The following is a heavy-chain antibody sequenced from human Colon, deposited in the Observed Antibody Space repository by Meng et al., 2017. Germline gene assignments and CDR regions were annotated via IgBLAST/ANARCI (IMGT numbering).Heavy chain of an antibody. V-gene: IGHV3-49*04. Sequence: GGSLRLSCTASGFTFGDYAMSWARQVPGKGLEWVSFIRSKAYGETIEYAASVKGRFTITRDDSKSIAYLQMNSLKTEDTAVYYCIRGQRGDYWGQGTLVTVSS. J-gene: IGHJ4*02. D-gene: IGHD3-10*01. CDR1: GFTFGDYA. CDR2: IRSKAYGETI. CDR3: IRGQRGDY.